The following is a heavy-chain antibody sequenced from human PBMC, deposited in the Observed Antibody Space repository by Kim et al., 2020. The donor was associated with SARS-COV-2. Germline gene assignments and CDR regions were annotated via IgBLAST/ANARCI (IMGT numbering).Heavy chain of an antibody. CDR1: GFPFSKYG. J-gene: IGHJ4*02. CDR2: ITGSGGRT. D-gene: IGHD3-22*01. CDR3: ANCDDTSDYWLVPLDY. V-gene: IGHV3-23*01. Sequence: GGSLRLSCAASGFPFSKYGMSWVRQAPGKGLEWVSVITGSGGRTYYAESVKGRFIVSRDNSKSTLYLQMNSLRAEDTAVYYCANCDDTSDYWLVPLDYWGQGTPVTVSS.